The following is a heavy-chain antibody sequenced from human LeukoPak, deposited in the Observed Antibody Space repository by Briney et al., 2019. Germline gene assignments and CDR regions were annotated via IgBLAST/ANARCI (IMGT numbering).Heavy chain of an antibody. CDR2: ISAYKGNT. CDR3: AREDRDYYYYGMDV. J-gene: IGHJ6*02. CDR1: GYTFTSYG. V-gene: IGHV1-18*01. Sequence: ASVKVSCKASGYTFTSYGISWVRQAPGQGLEWMGWISAYKGNTNYAQKLQGRVTMTTDTSTSTAYMELRSLRSDDTAVYYCAREDRDYYYYGMDVWGQGTTVTVSS.